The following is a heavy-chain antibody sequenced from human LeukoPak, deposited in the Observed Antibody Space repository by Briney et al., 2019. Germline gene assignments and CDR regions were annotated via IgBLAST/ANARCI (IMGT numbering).Heavy chain of an antibody. Sequence: PGGSLRLSCAASGFTVSSNYMSWVRQAPGKGLEWVSIIYSGGSTYYADSVKGRFTISRDNSKNTLFLQMNTLRAEDTAVYYCATSPRVAAFDYWGQGTLVTVSS. J-gene: IGHJ4*02. D-gene: IGHD2-15*01. V-gene: IGHV3-53*01. CDR2: IYSGGST. CDR3: ATSPRVAAFDY. CDR1: GFTVSSNY.